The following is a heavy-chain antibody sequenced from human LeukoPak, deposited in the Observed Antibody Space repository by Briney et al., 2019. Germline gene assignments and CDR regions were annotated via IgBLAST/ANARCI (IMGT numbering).Heavy chain of an antibody. V-gene: IGHV3-11*05. CDR2: IGTSSTYT. J-gene: IGHJ4*02. Sequence: GGSLRLSCVASGFTFGDYYMSWIRQAPGQGLEWVSYIGTSSTYTNNADSVKGRFSISRDNAKNSLYLQMSSLRVEDTAVYYCARGESRDYWGQGTLVTVSS. CDR1: GFTFGDYY. D-gene: IGHD5-24*01. CDR3: ARGESRDY.